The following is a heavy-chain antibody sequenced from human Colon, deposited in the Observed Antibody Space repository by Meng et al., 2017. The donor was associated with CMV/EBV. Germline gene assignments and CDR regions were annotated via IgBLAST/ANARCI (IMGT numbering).Heavy chain of an antibody. CDR3: ARGTRLLELLPPFMDV. CDR1: GFTFSSYS. CDR2: IYSGGST. D-gene: IGHD3-3*01. V-gene: IGHV3-53*01. Sequence: GGSLRLSCAASGFTFSSYSMNWVRQAPGKGLEWVSIIYSGGSTYYAASVKGRFTISRDDSKNMLYLQMNTLRVDDTAVYFCARGTRLLELLPPFMDVWGQGTTVTVSS. J-gene: IGHJ6*02.